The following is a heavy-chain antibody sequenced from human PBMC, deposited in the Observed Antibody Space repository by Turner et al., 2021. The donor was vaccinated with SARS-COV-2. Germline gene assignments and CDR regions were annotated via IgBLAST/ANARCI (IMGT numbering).Heavy chain of an antibody. CDR1: VFTFSTDG. CDR2: MGKDGSQQ. J-gene: IGHJ3*02. V-gene: IGHV3-33*01. CDR3: ARDDILPDNGLDI. Sequence: QVQLVESGGGVVQPGRSLRLSCAASVFTFSTDGMHWVRQAPGKGLEGEAVMGKDGSQQHYADSVKGRFIIARDNSKNTLFLQMNSLRAEDTALYYCARDDILPDNGLDIWGQGTMVTVSS. D-gene: IGHD3-9*01.